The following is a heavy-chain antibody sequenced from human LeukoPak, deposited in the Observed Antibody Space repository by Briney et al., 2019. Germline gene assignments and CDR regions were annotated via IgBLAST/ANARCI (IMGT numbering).Heavy chain of an antibody. CDR1: GFTFGDYG. V-gene: IGHV3-20*01. Sequence: GGSLRLVCAASGFTFGDYGMSWVRQAPGKGLEWVSGINWNGGSTGYADSVKGRFTISRDNAKNSLYLQMNSLRAEDTALYHCARDGEGYCSGGSCYNPYGMDVWGQGTTVTVSS. CDR3: ARDGEGYCSGGSCYNPYGMDV. CDR2: INWNGGST. D-gene: IGHD2-15*01. J-gene: IGHJ6*02.